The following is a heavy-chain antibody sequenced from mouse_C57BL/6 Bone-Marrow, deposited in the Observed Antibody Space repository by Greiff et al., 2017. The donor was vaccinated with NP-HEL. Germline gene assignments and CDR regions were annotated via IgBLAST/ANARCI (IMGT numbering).Heavy chain of an antibody. V-gene: IGHV3-6*01. Sequence: DVQLQESGPGLVKPSQSLSLTCSVTGYSITSGYYWNWIRQFPGNKLEWMGYISYDGSNNYNPSLKNRISITRDTSKNQFFLKLNSVTTEDTATYYCARGRGLGRLYYFDYWGQGTTLTVSS. CDR1: GYSITSGYY. CDR3: ARGRGLGRLYYFDY. D-gene: IGHD4-1*01. J-gene: IGHJ2*01. CDR2: ISYDGSN.